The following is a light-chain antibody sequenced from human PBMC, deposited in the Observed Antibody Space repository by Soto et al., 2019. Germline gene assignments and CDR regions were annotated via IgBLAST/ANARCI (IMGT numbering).Light chain of an antibody. CDR3: SSYASSNNLGV. V-gene: IGLV2-8*01. J-gene: IGLJ1*01. CDR2: EVS. CDR1: SSDVGGYNY. Sequence: QSALTQPPSASGSPGQSVTISCTGTSSDVGGYNYVSWYQQHPGKAPKLMIYEVSKRPSGVPDRFSGSKSGNTASLTVSGLQAEDEADYYCSSYASSNNLGVFGTGTKLT.